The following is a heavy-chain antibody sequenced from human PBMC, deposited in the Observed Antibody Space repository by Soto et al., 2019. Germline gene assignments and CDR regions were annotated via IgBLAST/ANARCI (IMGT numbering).Heavy chain of an antibody. CDR1: GYTLTSHP. Sequence: ASVKGSCKASGYTLTSHPMHWVRQAPGQRLEWMGWISAATGNTKYSQNFQGRVTITWDTSASTAYMELSSLRSEDTAVYYCAGELIPHYLDDWGQGTVVTVSS. V-gene: IGHV1-3*01. J-gene: IGHJ4*02. CDR3: AGELIPHYLDD. CDR2: ISAATGNT.